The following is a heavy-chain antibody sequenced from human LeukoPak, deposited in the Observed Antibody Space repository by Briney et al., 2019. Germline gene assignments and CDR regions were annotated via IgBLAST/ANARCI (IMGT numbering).Heavy chain of an antibody. D-gene: IGHD2-15*01. CDR1: GGSISSSSYY. Sequence: SETLSLTCTVSGGSISSSSYYWGWIRQPPGKGLEWIGSIYYSGSTYYNPSLKSRVAISVDTSNNRFSLKLSSVPAADTAVYYCARFAAGWTEYYFDYWGQGTLVTVSS. V-gene: IGHV4-39*01. J-gene: IGHJ4*02. CDR3: ARFAAGWTEYYFDY. CDR2: IYYSGST.